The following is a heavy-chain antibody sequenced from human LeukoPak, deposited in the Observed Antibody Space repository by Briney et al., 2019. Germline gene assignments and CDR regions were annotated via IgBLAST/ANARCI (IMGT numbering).Heavy chain of an antibody. CDR2: IYYSGST. V-gene: IGHV4-59*01. CDR1: GGSFSGYY. Sequence: PSETLSLTCAVYGGSFSGYYWSWIRQPPGKGLGWIGYIYYSGSTNYNPSLKSRVTISVDTSKNQFSLKLSSVTAADTAVYYCARAVGTYYYDSSGYYFDYWGQGTLVTVSS. J-gene: IGHJ4*02. CDR3: ARAVGTYYYDSSGYYFDY. D-gene: IGHD3-22*01.